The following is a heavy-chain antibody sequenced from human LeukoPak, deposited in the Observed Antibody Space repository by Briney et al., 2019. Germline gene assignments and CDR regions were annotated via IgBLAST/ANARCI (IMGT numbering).Heavy chain of an antibody. D-gene: IGHD1-1*01. CDR2: ISDSGGNT. CDR3: ARTVTTGSYYFDY. CDR1: GFTFSSYA. Sequence: PGGSLRLSYAASGFTFSSYAMSWVRQAPGQGLEWVSAISDSGGNTYYADSVKGRFTISRDISKDTLYLQMSSLRAEDTAVYYCARTVTTGSYYFDYWGQGTLVTVSS. J-gene: IGHJ4*02. V-gene: IGHV3-23*01.